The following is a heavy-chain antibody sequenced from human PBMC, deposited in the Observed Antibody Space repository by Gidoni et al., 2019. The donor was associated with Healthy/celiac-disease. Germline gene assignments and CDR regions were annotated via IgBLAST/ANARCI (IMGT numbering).Heavy chain of an antibody. CDR2: ISGSGGST. J-gene: IGHJ3*02. CDR1: GFTFSSYA. CDR3: ATHSGGGSYYSAFDI. V-gene: IGHV3-23*01. D-gene: IGHD1-26*01. Sequence: EVQLLASGGGLVQPGGSLRFSCTASGFTFSSYAMSWVRQAPGKGLGGVSAISGSGGSTYCADSVKGRFTISRDNSKNTMYLQMNSLRAEDTAVYYCATHSGGGSYYSAFDIWGQGTMVTVSS.